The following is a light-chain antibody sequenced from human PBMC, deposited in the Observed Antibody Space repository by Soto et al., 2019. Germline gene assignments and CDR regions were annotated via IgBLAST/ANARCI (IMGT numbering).Light chain of an antibody. CDR2: GAS. CDR1: QSVSNNY. J-gene: IGKJ1*01. Sequence: EIVLTQAPFTLARSPVERATLSCRASQSVSNNYLAWYQQKPGQAPRLLIYGASNRATGIPDRFSGSGSGTDFTLTISRLEPEDFAVYYCQQYGSSGTFGQGTKVDIK. V-gene: IGKV3-20*01. CDR3: QQYGSSGT.